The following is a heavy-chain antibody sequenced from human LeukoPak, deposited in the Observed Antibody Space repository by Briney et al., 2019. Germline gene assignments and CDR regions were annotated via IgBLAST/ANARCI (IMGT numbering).Heavy chain of an antibody. D-gene: IGHD5-18*01. J-gene: IGHJ4*02. CDR2: IIPILGIA. CDR1: GGTFSSYT. V-gene: IGHV1-69*02. CDR3: DGYSYGYHFDY. Sequence: ASVKVSCKASGGTFSSYTISWVPQAPGQGLEWMGRIIPILGIANYAQKFQGRVTITADKSTSTAYMELSSLRSEDRDGYYSDGYSYGYHFDYWGQGALVTVSS.